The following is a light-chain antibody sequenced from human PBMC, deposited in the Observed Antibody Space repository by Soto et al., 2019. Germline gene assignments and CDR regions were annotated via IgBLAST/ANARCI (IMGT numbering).Light chain of an antibody. CDR2: DAS. CDR3: QHYDTSPIT. V-gene: IGKV3-15*01. CDR1: RGISSN. Sequence: IVMTQSPATLSVSPGERATLSCRASRGISSNLAWYQQKPGQAPRLLMYDASTRAPGIPARFSGGGSGTDFTLTISRLAPEDFALYYCQHYDTSPITFGQGTRLEIK. J-gene: IGKJ5*01.